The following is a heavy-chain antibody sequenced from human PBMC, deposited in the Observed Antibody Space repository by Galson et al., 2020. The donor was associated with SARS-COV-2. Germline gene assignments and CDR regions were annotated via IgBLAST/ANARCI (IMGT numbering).Heavy chain of an antibody. D-gene: IGHD1-26*01. Sequence: PGGSLRLSCAASGFTFSDYYMSWIRQAPGKGLDWISYLGSSGCLKFFADPVKGRFTISRDNAKNSLYLQMNSLRAEDTAVYYCARNVGATSEVFDLWGQGTLVTVSS. CDR3: ARNVGATSEVFDL. J-gene: IGHJ4*02. CDR1: GFTFSDYY. CDR2: LGSSGCLK. V-gene: IGHV3-11*01.